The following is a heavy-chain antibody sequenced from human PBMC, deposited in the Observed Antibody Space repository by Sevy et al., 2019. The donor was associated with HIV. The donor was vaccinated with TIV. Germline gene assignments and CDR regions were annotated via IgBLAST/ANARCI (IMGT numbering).Heavy chain of an antibody. CDR3: ARFPPERAFDI. CDR2: VSYDGSRE. V-gene: IGHV3-30*10. CDR1: GFTFIKHA. Sequence: GGSLRLSCRVSGFTFIKHAMHWVRQAPGKGLEWVALVSYDGSREYYTDSVKGRFTISRDNSKNTLYLQMNSLRVEDTAVYYCARFPPERAFDIWGQGTMVTVSS. J-gene: IGHJ3*02.